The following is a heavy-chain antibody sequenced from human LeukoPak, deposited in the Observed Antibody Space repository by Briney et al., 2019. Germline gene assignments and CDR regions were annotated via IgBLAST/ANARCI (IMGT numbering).Heavy chain of an antibody. CDR3: ARVFFLALGGSWEEAAFDI. J-gene: IGHJ3*02. Sequence: GRSLRLSCAASGFTFSSYAMHWVRQAPGKGLEWVAVISYDGSNKYYADSVKGRFTISRDNSKNTLYLQMNSLRAEDTAVYYCARVFFLALGGSWEEAAFDIWGQGTMVTVSS. D-gene: IGHD2-15*01. V-gene: IGHV3-30*04. CDR1: GFTFSSYA. CDR2: ISYDGSNK.